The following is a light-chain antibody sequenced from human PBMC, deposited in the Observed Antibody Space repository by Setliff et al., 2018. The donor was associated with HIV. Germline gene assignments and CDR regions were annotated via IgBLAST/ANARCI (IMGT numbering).Light chain of an antibody. CDR3: CSYAGSTTFDV. CDR1: SSNIGASYD. V-gene: IGLV1-40*01. Sequence: QSVLTQPPSVSGAPGQRVTISCTGSSSNIGASYDVHWYQQLPGMAPKLLLYDTDHRPSGVSKRFSGSKSGNAASLTISGLQPDDEAYYYCCSYAGSTTFDVFGSGTKVTVL. J-gene: IGLJ1*01. CDR2: DTD.